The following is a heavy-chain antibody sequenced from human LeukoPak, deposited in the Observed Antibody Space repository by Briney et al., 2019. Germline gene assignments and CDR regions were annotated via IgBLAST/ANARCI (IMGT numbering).Heavy chain of an antibody. CDR1: GYTFTSYG. CDR3: ARAYSSSWYGDNWFDS. CDR2: ISAYNGNT. J-gene: IGHJ5*01. D-gene: IGHD6-13*01. V-gene: IGHV1-18*01. Sequence: GASVKASCKASGYTFTSYGISWVRQAPGQGLEWMGWISAYNGNTNYAQKLQGRVTMTTDTSTSTVYMELRSLRSDDTAVYYCARAYSSSWYGDNWFDSWGQGPLVTVSS.